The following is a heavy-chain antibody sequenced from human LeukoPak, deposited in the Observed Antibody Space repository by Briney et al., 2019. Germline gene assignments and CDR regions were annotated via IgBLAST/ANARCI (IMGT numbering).Heavy chain of an antibody. CDR1: GFTFDDYA. D-gene: IGHD6-19*01. V-gene: IGHV3-9*01. Sequence: GGSLRLSCAASGFTFDDYAMHWVRQAPGKGLEWVSGISWNSGSIGYADSVKGRFTISRDNAKNSLYLQMNSLRAEDTALYYCAKTPSGAVAGTSPPPYFDYWGQGTLVTVSS. J-gene: IGHJ4*02. CDR2: ISWNSGSI. CDR3: AKTPSGAVAGTSPPPYFDY.